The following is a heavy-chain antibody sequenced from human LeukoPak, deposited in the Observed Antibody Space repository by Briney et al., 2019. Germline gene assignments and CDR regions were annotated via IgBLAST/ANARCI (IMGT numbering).Heavy chain of an antibody. CDR2: INPNSGGT. CDR1: GGTFSSYA. CDR3: AREGSTDTAMDSYYFDY. D-gene: IGHD5-18*01. J-gene: IGHJ4*02. V-gene: IGHV1-2*02. Sequence: ASVKVSCKASGGTFSSYAISWVRQAPGQGLEWMGWINPNSGGTNYAQKFQGRVTMTRDTSISTAYMELSRLRSDDTAVYYCAREGSTDTAMDSYYFDYWGQGTLVTVSS.